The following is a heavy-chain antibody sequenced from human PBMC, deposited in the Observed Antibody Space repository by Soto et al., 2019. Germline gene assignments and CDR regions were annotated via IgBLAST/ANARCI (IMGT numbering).Heavy chain of an antibody. CDR3: ERWGKWKVVDY. CDR2: IWYDGSEK. J-gene: IGHJ4*02. V-gene: IGHV3-33*01. D-gene: IGHD7-27*01. Sequence: GGSLRLSCAASGFTFSSHGMHWLRQAPGKGLEWVAVIWYDGSEKYYRDSVKGRFTISRDNSKNTLYLQMDSLTVEDTAVYYCERWGKWKVVDYWGQGTLVTVSS. CDR1: GFTFSSHG.